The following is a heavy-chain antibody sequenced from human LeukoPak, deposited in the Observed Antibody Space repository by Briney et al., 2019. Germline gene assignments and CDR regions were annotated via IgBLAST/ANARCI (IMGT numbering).Heavy chain of an antibody. CDR3: ARSSGNSYYYYYYMDV. J-gene: IGHJ6*03. D-gene: IGHD4-23*01. CDR2: VNPSDGVT. CDR1: GYTFTKFY. V-gene: IGHV1-2*02. Sequence: ASVKVSCKASGYTFTKFYIHWVRQAPGQGLEWMGMVNPSDGVTTYAQRFQGRVTMTRDTSISTAYMELSRLRSDDTAVYYCARSSGNSYYYYYYMDVWDKGTTVTVSS.